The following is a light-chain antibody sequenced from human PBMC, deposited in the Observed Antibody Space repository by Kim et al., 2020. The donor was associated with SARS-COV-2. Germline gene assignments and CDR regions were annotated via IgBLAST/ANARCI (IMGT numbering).Light chain of an antibody. CDR1: SSNIGSNY. V-gene: IGLV1-47*01. CDR2: RNN. Sequence: QRVTPPCSGSSSNIGSNYVYWYQQLPGTAPKLLIYRNNQRPSGVPDRFSGSKSGTSASLAISGLRSEDEADYYCAAWDDSLSGLYVFGTGTKVTVL. CDR3: AAWDDSLSGLYV. J-gene: IGLJ1*01.